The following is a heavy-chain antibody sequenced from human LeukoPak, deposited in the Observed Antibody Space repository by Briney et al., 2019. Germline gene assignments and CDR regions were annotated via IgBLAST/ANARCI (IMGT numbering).Heavy chain of an antibody. Sequence: SVKVSCKASGGTFSSYAISWVRQAPGQGLEWMGGIIPIFGTANYAQKFQGRVTITADESTSTAYMELSSLRSEDTAVHYCARGKVRGEADFDYWGQGTLVTVSS. V-gene: IGHV1-69*13. J-gene: IGHJ4*02. D-gene: IGHD2-21*01. CDR3: ARGKVRGEADFDY. CDR1: GGTFSSYA. CDR2: IIPIFGTA.